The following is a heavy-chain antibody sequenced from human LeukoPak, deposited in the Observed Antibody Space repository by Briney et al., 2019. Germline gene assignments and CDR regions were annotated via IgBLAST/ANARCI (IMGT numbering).Heavy chain of an antibody. V-gene: IGHV1-69*13. Sequence: ASVKVSCKASGGTFSSYAISWVRQAPGQGLEWMGGIIPIFGTANYAQMFQGRVTITADESTSTAYMELSSLRSEDTAVYYCARGGYSSGWYYYYYYYGMDVWGQGTTVTVSS. CDR1: GGTFSSYA. CDR2: IIPIFGTA. CDR3: ARGGYSSGWYYYYYYYGMDV. J-gene: IGHJ6*02. D-gene: IGHD6-19*01.